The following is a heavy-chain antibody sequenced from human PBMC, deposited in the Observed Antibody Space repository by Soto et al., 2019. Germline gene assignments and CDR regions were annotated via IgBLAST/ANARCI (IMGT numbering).Heavy chain of an antibody. CDR1: GGSISSSNW. J-gene: IGHJ6*02. D-gene: IGHD5-18*01. V-gene: IGHV4-4*02. CDR3: ARDWAYSYGYRHGMDV. CDR2: IYQSGST. Sequence: SETLPLSCAVSGGSISSSNWWSWVRQPPGKGLEWVGEIYQSGSTNYNPPLKSRVTISVDKSKNQFSLKLSYVTAADTAVYYCARDWAYSYGYRHGMDVWGQGTTVTV.